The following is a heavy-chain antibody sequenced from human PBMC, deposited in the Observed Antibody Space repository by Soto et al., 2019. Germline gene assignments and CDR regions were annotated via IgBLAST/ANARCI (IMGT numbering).Heavy chain of an antibody. CDR3: ARMSYYYDKWYFDL. CDR2: VYYSGSS. Sequence: SETLSLTCSVSGGSINNDDFYWSWLRQTPGKGLQWIGYVYYSGSSDCIPSLRSRLSMSIDKSKNQFTLKLSSVAAADTAIYYCARMSYYYDKWYFDLWGRGTLVTVSS. CDR1: GGSINNDDFY. J-gene: IGHJ2*01. V-gene: IGHV4-30-4*01. D-gene: IGHD3-22*01.